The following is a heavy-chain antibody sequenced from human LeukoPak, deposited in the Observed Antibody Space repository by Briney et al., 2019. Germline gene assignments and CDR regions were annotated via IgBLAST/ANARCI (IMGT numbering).Heavy chain of an antibody. CDR3: ARGVPYYYYYMDV. V-gene: IGHV4-39*07. CDR1: GGSISSSSYY. D-gene: IGHD2-2*01. CDR2: IYYSGST. J-gene: IGHJ6*03. Sequence: SETLSLTCTVSGGSISSSSYYWGWIRQPPGKGLEWIGSIYYSGSTYYNPSLKSRVTISVDTSKNQFSLKLSSVTAADTAVYYCARGVPYYYYYMDVWGKGTTVTVSS.